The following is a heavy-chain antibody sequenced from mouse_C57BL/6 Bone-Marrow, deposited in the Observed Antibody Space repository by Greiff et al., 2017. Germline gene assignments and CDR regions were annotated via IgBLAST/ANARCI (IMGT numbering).Heavy chain of an antibody. CDR3: ARSIYYGLDY. D-gene: IGHD1-1*01. J-gene: IGHJ2*01. Sequence: QVQLQQSGPELVKPGASVKISCKASGYAFSSSWMNWVKQRPGKGLEWIGRIYPGDGDTNYNGKFKGKATLTADKSSSTAYMQLSRLTSEDSAVYFCARSIYYGLDYWGQGTTLTVSS. CDR2: IYPGDGDT. CDR1: GYAFSSSW. V-gene: IGHV1-82*01.